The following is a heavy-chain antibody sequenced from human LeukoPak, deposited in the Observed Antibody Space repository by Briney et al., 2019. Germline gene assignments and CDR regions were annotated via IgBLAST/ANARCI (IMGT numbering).Heavy chain of an antibody. CDR3: AKDPYSSSWYPDY. D-gene: IGHD6-13*01. CDR2: ISGSGDTT. Sequence: GGSLRLSCAASGFTFSSYAMSWVRQAPGKGLEWVSAISGSGDTTDFTDSVKGRFTISRDNSKNTLYLQMNSLRAEDTAVYYCAKDPYSSSWYPDYWGQGTLVTVSS. CDR1: GFTFSSYA. V-gene: IGHV3-23*01. J-gene: IGHJ4*02.